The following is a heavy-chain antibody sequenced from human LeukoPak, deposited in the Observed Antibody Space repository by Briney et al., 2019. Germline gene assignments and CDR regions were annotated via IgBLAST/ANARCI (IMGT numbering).Heavy chain of an antibody. CDR2: MNPNSGNT. CDR3: ATIAARHDAFDI. V-gene: IGHV1-8*01. D-gene: IGHD6-6*01. J-gene: IGHJ3*02. Sequence: ASVKVSCKASGYTYTSYDINWVRQATGQGLEWMGWMNPNSGNTGYAQKFQGRVTMTRNTSISTAYMELSSLRSEDTAVYYCATIAARHDAFDIWGQGTMVTVSS. CDR1: GYTYTSYD.